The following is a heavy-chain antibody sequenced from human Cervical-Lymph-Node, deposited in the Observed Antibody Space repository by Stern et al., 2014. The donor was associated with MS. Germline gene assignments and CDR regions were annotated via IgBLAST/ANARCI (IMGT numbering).Heavy chain of an antibody. V-gene: IGHV4-59*01. CDR2: IYYSGTT. CDR3: ARATDL. CDR1: GASITSYY. J-gene: IGHJ5*02. Sequence: VQLVESGPGLLRPSETLSLTCTVSGASITSYYWSWIRQPPGKGLEWIGYIYYSGTTNYNASLKGRAAISIDTSKTQFSLRLSSVTAADTAVYYCARATDLWGQGTLVTVSS.